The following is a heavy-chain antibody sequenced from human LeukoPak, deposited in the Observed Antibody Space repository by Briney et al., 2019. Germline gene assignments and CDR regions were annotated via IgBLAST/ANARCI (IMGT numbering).Heavy chain of an antibody. J-gene: IGHJ5*02. V-gene: IGHV3-21*01. Sequence: KTGGSLRLSCAASGFTFSNYRMNWVRQAPGKGLEWVSSICGSSSLIISADSVKGRFTIPTDNAKNSLFLQMNSLRAEDTALYYCPREAAGGTHWFAPWGQGTLVT. CDR1: GFTFSNYR. CDR2: ICGSSSLI. D-gene: IGHD6-13*01. CDR3: PREAAGGTHWFAP.